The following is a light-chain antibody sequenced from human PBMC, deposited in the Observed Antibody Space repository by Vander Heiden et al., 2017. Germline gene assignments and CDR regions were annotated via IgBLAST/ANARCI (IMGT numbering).Light chain of an antibody. Sequence: QTVVTQEPSFSVSPGGTVTLTCGFSSGSVSTSYYTSWYQQTPGQAPRTLIYSTNTRSAGVPDRFAGSILGNKAALTITGAQADDESDYYCVLYMGSGIWVFGGGTKLTVL. CDR3: VLYMGSGIWV. J-gene: IGLJ3*02. CDR2: STN. V-gene: IGLV8-61*01. CDR1: SGSVSTSYY.